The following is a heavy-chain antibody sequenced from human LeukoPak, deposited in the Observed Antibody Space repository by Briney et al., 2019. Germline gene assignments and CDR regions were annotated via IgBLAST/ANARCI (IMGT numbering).Heavy chain of an antibody. CDR2: INPNSGGT. CDR3: AREVDYYDSSGYRRGNWFDP. CDR1: GYTFTGYY. J-gene: IGHJ5*02. D-gene: IGHD3-22*01. V-gene: IGHV1-2*02. Sequence: ASVTVSCKASGYTFTGYYMHWVRQAPGQGLEWMGWINPNSGGTNYAQKFQGRVTMTRDTSISTAYMELSRLRSDDTAVYYCAREVDYYDSSGYRRGNWFDPWGQGTLVTVSS.